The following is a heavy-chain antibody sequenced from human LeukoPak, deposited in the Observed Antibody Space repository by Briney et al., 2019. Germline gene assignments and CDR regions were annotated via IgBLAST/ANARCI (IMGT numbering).Heavy chain of an antibody. D-gene: IGHD3-3*01. CDR2: ISYDGSNK. V-gene: IGHV3-30*19. CDR1: GFTFSSYG. J-gene: IGHJ3*02. Sequence: PGRSLRLSCAASGFTFSSYGMHWVRQAPGKGLEWVAVISYDGSNKYYADSVKGRFTISRDNSKNTLYLQMNSLRAEDTAVYYCARAPFGDIWGQGTMVTVSS. CDR3: ARAPFGDI.